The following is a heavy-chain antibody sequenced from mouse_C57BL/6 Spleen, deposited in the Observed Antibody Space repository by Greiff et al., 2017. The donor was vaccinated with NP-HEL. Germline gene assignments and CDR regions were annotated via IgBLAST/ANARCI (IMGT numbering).Heavy chain of an antibody. CDR2: IDPETGGT. V-gene: IGHV1-15*01. CDR3: TTKAWFAY. J-gene: IGHJ3*01. Sequence: VQLQQSGAELVRPGASVTLSCKASGYTFTDYEMHWVKQTPVHGLEWIGAIDPETGGTAYNQKFKGKAILTADKSSSTAYMELRSLTSEDSAVYYCTTKAWFAYWGQGTLVTVSA. CDR1: GYTFTDYE.